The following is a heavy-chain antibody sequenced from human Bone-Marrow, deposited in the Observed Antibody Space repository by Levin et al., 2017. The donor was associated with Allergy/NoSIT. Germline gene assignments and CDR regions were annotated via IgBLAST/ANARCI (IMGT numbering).Heavy chain of an antibody. CDR3: AREKGGVDTAMVTQYYFDY. CDR2: IYTSGST. CDR1: GGSISSYY. J-gene: IGHJ4*02. D-gene: IGHD5-18*01. Sequence: PGGSLRLSCTVSGGSISSYYWSWIRQPAGKGLEWIGRIYTSGSTNYNPSLKSRVTMSVDTSKNQFSLKLSSVTAADTAVYYCAREKGGVDTAMVTQYYFDYWGQGTLVTVSS. V-gene: IGHV4-4*07.